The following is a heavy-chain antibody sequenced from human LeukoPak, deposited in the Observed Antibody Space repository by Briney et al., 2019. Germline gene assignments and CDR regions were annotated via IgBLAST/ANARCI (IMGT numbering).Heavy chain of an antibody. CDR3: ARGETYYYDSSGYYY. CDR2: INHSGST. J-gene: IGHJ4*02. Sequence: SETLSFTCAVYGGSFSGYYWSWIRQPPGKGLEWIGDINHSGSTNYNPSLKSRVTISVDTSKNQFSLKLSSVTAADTAVYYCARGETYYYDSSGYYYWGQGTLVTVSS. CDR1: GGSFSGYY. D-gene: IGHD3-22*01. V-gene: IGHV4-34*01.